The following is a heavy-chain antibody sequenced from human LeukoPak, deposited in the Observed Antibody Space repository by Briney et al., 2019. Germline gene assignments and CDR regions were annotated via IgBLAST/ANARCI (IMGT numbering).Heavy chain of an antibody. CDR1: GFTLSTNA. CDR2: ISGSGAST. V-gene: IGHV3-23*01. J-gene: IGHJ4*02. CDR3: AKGSATSRPYYFDY. Sequence: GGSLRLSCLTSGFTLSTNAMSWVRQAPGKGLEWISGISGSGASTYYADSVKGRFTISRDDSKNTLYLQMNSLRAEDTAVFYCAKGSATSRPYYFDYWGQGTLVTVSS. D-gene: IGHD2-2*01.